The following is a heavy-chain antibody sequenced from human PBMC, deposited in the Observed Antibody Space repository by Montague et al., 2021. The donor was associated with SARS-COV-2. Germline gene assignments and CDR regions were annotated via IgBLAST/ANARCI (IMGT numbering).Heavy chain of an antibody. Sequence: SLRLSCAVSGFIFDDYGMSWVRQAPGKGLEWVSGISRSGDSTAYGDSVKGRFTIPRDNAKNSLYLQMNSLRVEDTAFYHCSRGGGMIRGVVDFWGQGILVSVSS. CDR1: GFIFDDYG. J-gene: IGHJ4*02. CDR3: SRGGGMIRGVVDF. V-gene: IGHV3-20*01. CDR2: ISRSGDST. D-gene: IGHD3-10*01.